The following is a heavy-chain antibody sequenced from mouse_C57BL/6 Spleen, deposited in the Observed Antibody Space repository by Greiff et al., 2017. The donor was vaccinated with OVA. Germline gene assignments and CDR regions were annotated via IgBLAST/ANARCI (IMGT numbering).Heavy chain of an antibody. V-gene: IGHV14-4*01. J-gene: IGHJ3*01. CDR2: IDPENGDT. CDR1: GFNIKDDY. CDR3: TRLAWFAY. Sequence: EVQLQPSGAELVRPGASVKLSCTASGFNIKDDYMHWVKQRPEQGLEWIGWIDPENGDTEYASKFQGKATITADTSSNTAYLQLSSLTSEDTAVYYCTRLAWFAYWGQGTLVTVSA. D-gene: IGHD4-1*01.